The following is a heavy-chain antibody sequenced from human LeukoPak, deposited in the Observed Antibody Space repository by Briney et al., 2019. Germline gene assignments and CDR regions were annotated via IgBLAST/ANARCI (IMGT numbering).Heavy chain of an antibody. Sequence: ASVKVSCKASGYTFTSYDINWVRQATGQGLEWMGWMNPNSGNTGYAQKFQGRVTMTRNTSISTAYMELSSLRSEDTAVYYCARVLGDHGDYGSGAFDIWGQGTMVTVSS. J-gene: IGHJ3*02. V-gene: IGHV1-8*01. D-gene: IGHD4-17*01. CDR2: MNPNSGNT. CDR1: GYTFTSYD. CDR3: ARVLGDHGDYGSGAFDI.